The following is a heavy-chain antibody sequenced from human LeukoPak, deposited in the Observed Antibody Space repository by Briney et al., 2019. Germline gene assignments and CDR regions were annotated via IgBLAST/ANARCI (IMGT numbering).Heavy chain of an antibody. Sequence: SGGSLRLSCAASGFTFSSHGMHWVRQAPGKGLEWVAVISYDGSNKYYADSVKGRFTISRDNSKNTLYLQMNRLRTEDTAVYYCAKDKRGYFDWPPRFDPWGQGTLVTVSS. D-gene: IGHD3-9*01. J-gene: IGHJ5*02. CDR3: AKDKRGYFDWPPRFDP. CDR1: GFTFSSHG. CDR2: ISYDGSNK. V-gene: IGHV3-30*18.